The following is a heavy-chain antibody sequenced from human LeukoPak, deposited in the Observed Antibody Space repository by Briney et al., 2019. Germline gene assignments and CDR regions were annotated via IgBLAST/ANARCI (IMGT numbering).Heavy chain of an antibody. J-gene: IGHJ4*02. CDR3: AKDNVAAAGRYFDY. CDR2: ISSSGSTI. Sequence: QPGGSLRLSCAASGFTFSSYEMNWVRQAPGKGLEWVSYISSSGSTIYYADSVKGRFTISRDNSKNTLYLQMHSLRAEDTAVYYCAKDNVAAAGRYFDYWGQGTLVTVSS. V-gene: IGHV3-48*03. D-gene: IGHD6-13*01. CDR1: GFTFSSYE.